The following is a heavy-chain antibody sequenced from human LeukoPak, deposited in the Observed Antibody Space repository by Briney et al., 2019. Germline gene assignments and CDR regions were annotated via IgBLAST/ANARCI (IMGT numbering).Heavy chain of an antibody. V-gene: IGHV3-48*03. CDR1: GFTFSSYE. CDR3: ARSRRDNYYYYYGMDV. J-gene: IGHJ6*02. Sequence: GGSLSLSCAASGFTFSSYEMTWVRQAPGKGLEWVSNISSSDTTIHYADSVKGRFTISRDNARNSLYLQTNSLRAEDTAVYYCARSRRDNYYYYYGMDVWGQGTTVTVSS. D-gene: IGHD5-24*01. CDR2: ISSSDTTI.